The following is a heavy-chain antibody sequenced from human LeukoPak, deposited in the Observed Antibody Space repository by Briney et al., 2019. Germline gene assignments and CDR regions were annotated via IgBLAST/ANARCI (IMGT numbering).Heavy chain of an antibody. CDR1: GFTFSSYW. CDR2: INDDGRTT. CDR3: ARSGITMVGGASIGLLTFDI. J-gene: IGHJ3*02. D-gene: IGHD3-10*01. Sequence: GGTLRLSCTVSGFTFSSYWMSWVRQAPGEGLVWVSRINDDGRTTTYADSVKGRITISRDNAKNTLYLQMSSLRVEDTAVYYCARSGITMVGGASIGLLTFDIWGPGTMVTVSP. V-gene: IGHV3-74*03.